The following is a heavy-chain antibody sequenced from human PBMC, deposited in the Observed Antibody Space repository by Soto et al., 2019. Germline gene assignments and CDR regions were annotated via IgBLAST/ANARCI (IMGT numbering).Heavy chain of an antibody. D-gene: IGHD1-7*01. CDR2: INAGNGNT. CDR3: ARERYNWNSHNWFDP. CDR1: GYTFTSYA. J-gene: IGHJ5*02. Sequence: ASVKVSCKASGYTFTSYAMHWVRQAPGQRLEWMGWINAGNGNTKYSQKFQGRVTITRDTSASTDYMELSSLRSEDTAVYYCARERYNWNSHNWFDPWGQGTRVTVSS. V-gene: IGHV1-3*01.